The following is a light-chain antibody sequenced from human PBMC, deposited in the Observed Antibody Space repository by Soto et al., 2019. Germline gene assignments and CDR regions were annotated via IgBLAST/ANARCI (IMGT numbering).Light chain of an antibody. V-gene: IGLV2-18*02. CDR3: SSYTHSTTLV. CDR2: DVG. CDR1: SSDVGSYNS. Sequence: QSALTQPPSVSGSPGQSVTISCTGTSSDVGSYNSVSWYQQTPGTAPKLMIYDVGNRPSGVPDRFSGSKSGNTASLTISGLQAEDEADYYCSSYTHSTTLVFGGGTKVTVL. J-gene: IGLJ2*01.